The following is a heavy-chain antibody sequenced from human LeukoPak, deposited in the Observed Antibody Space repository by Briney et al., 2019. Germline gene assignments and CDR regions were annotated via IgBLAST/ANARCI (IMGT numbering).Heavy chain of an antibody. V-gene: IGHV4-38-2*02. CDR1: GYSISSGYY. CDR3: SRGFVDIVTTIWDY. D-gene: IGHD5-12*01. J-gene: IGHJ4*02. CDR2: INHSGST. Sequence: PSETLSLTCTVSGYSISSGYYLSWIRQPPGKGLEWIGEINHSGSTNYNPSLKSRVTISVDTSKNQFSLKLSSVTAADTAVYYCSRGFVDIVTTIWDYWGQGTLVTVSS.